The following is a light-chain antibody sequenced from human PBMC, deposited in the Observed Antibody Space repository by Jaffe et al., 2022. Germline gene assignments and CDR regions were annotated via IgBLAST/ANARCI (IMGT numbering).Light chain of an antibody. Sequence: QSALTQPASVSGSPGESITISCRGTNSGFGSSYFVSWYQHHPGKVPKLLIYEASRRPSGVSNRFSGSNIGNTASLTISGLQTEDEADYYCWSYVGPSDLGVFGGGTKLTVL. CDR1: NSGFGSSYF. V-gene: IGLV2-23*01. CDR2: EAS. J-gene: IGLJ3*02. CDR3: WSYVGPSDLGV.